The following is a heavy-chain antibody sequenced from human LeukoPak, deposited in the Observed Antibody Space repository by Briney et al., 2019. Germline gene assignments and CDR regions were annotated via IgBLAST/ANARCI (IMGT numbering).Heavy chain of an antibody. D-gene: IGHD3-22*01. J-gene: IGHJ4*02. V-gene: IGHV4-38-2*02. CDR2: IHYSGTT. CDR1: GYSISTGYF. Sequence: SETLSLTWSVSGYSISTGYFWVWIRQPPGKGLEWIGNIHYSGTTYYNPSLKSRVAISVDTSKNQFSLNLNSVTAADTAIYYCARDGAVSGYSFYYWGQGILVTVSS. CDR3: ARDGAVSGYSFYY.